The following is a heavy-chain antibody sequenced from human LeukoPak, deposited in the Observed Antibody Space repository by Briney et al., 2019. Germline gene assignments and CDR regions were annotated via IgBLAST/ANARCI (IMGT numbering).Heavy chain of an antibody. CDR3: ARVGHDYVWGSYRYYYYYYMDV. V-gene: IGHV4-59*01. CDR2: IYYSGST. D-gene: IGHD3-16*02. Sequence: SETLSLTCTVSGGSISSYYWSWIRQPAGKGLEWIGYIYYSGSTNYNPSLKSRVTISVDTSKNQFSLKLSSVTAADTAVYYCARVGHDYVWGSYRYYYYYYMDVWGKGTTVTVSS. CDR1: GGSISSYY. J-gene: IGHJ6*03.